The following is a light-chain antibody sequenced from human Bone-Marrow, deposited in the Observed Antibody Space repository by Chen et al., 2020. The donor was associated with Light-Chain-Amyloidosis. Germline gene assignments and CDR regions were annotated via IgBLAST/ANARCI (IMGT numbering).Light chain of an antibody. CDR2: DVY. Sequence: DTQMTQSPSSRSASVGDRVTITCQASQDISRFLNWYQQKPGKAPNLLIYDVYKLETGVPPRFSGSGSGKHFTLTISSLQPEDIATYYCQQYDHFLSFGGGTKVEVK. CDR1: QDISRF. J-gene: IGKJ4*01. CDR3: QQYDHFLS. V-gene: IGKV1-33*01.